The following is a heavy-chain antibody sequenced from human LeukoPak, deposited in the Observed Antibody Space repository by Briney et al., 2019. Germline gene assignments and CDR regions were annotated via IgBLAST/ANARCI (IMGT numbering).Heavy chain of an antibody. CDR2: INTNTGNP. D-gene: IGHD1-14*01. CDR3: ASPNDQNLFDY. V-gene: IGHV7-4-1*02. Sequence: ASVNVSCKASGYTFTSYAMNWVRQAPGQGLEWMGWINTNTGNPTYAQGFTGRFVFSLDTSVSTAYLQISSLKAEDTAVYYCASPNDQNLFDYWGQGTLVTVSS. CDR1: GYTFTSYA. J-gene: IGHJ4*02.